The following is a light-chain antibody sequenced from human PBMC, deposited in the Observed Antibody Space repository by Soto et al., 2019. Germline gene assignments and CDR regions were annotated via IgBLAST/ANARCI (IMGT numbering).Light chain of an antibody. CDR2: DVN. CDR1: SSDVGTYDY. Sequence: QSALTQPASVSGSPGQSITISCTGSSSDVGTYDYVSWYQQYPGKAPRLMIFDVNNRPSGVSNRFSGSKSGNTASLTIPGLQAEDEADYYCSSYTTSSTRVFGGGTKLTVL. J-gene: IGLJ3*02. CDR3: SSYTTSSTRV. V-gene: IGLV2-14*03.